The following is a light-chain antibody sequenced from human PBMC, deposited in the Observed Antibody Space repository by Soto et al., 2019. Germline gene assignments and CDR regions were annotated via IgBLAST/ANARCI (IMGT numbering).Light chain of an antibody. CDR1: SGHSSYI. CDR3: ETWTVTLPWV. CDR2: LEGSGSY. Sequence: QPVLTQSSSASASLGSSVKLTCTLSSGHSSYIIAWHQQQPGKAPRYLMKLEGSGSYNKGSGVPDRFSGSSSGADRYLTISNLQSEDEADYYCETWTVTLPWVFGGGTKLTVL. J-gene: IGLJ3*02. V-gene: IGLV4-60*03.